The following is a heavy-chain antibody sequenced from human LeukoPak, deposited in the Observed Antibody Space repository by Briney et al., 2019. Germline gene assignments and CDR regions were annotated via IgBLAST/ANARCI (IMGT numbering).Heavy chain of an antibody. CDR1: GFTFSSYA. CDR3: AKTSGVFLLGYYFDY. Sequence: AGGSLRLSCAASGFTFSSYAMSWVRQAPGKGLEWVSAISGSGGSTYYADSVKGRFTISRDNSKNTLYLQMNSLRAEDTAVYYCAKTSGVFLLGYYFDYWGQGTLVTVSS. V-gene: IGHV3-23*01. D-gene: IGHD2/OR15-2a*01. CDR2: ISGSGGST. J-gene: IGHJ4*02.